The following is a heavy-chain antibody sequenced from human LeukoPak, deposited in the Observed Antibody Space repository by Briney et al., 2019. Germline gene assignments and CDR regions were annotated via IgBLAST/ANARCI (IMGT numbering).Heavy chain of an antibody. J-gene: IGHJ6*02. CDR1: AFTFRTYW. Sequence: GGSLRLACAASAFTFRTYWMSWVRQAPGKGLEWVAMIKPDGSEKYYVDSVKGLFTISRDNAKNSLYLQMTSLRAEDTAVYYCTRDASGDTNSGPRMDVWGQGTTVTVSS. CDR3: TRDASGDTNSGPRMDV. D-gene: IGHD1-26*01. V-gene: IGHV3-7*05. CDR2: IKPDGSEK.